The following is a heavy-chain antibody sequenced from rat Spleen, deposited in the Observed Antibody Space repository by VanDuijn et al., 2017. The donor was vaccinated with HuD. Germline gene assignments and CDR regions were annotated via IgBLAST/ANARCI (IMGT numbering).Heavy chain of an antibody. J-gene: IGHJ2*01. CDR1: GFTFSNYG. CDR3: TTEGLNYYSGDDGYYFDY. CDR2: ISPSGGST. V-gene: IGHV5-19*01. Sequence: EVQLVESGGGLVQPGRSLKLSCAASGFTFSNYGMHWIRQAPTKGLEWVASISPSGGSTYYRDSVKGRFTISRDNAKSSLYLQMDSLRSEDTATYYCTTEGLNYYSGDDGYYFDYWGQGVMVTVSS. D-gene: IGHD1-1*01.